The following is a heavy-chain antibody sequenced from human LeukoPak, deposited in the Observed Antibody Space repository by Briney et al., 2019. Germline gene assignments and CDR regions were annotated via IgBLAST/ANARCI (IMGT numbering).Heavy chain of an antibody. Sequence: GGSLRLSCATSGFTFSSYEMNWIRQAPGKGLEWISYINSVGNTIYYADSVRGRFTISRDNAKNSLYLQMNSLRAEDTAVYYCARDRWSYYFDYWGQGALVTVSS. CDR3: ARDRWSYYFDY. CDR1: GFTFSSYE. J-gene: IGHJ4*02. D-gene: IGHD6-13*01. CDR2: INSVGNTI. V-gene: IGHV3-48*03.